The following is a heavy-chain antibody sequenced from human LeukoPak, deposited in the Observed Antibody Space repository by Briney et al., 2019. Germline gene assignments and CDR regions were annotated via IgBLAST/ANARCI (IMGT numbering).Heavy chain of an antibody. J-gene: IGHJ4*02. D-gene: IGHD4-11*01. CDR2: IYYSGST. Sequence: KTSETLSLTCTVSGGSISSSSYYWSWIRQPPGKGLEWIGSIYYSGSTYYNPSLKSRVTISVDTSKNQFSLKLSSVTAADTAVYYCARRALGNYDYWGQGTLVTVSS. CDR3: ARRALGNYDY. V-gene: IGHV4-39*01. CDR1: GGSISSSSYY.